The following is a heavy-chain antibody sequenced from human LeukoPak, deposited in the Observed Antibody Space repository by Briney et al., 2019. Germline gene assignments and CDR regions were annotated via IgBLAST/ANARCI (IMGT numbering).Heavy chain of an antibody. Sequence: SETLSLTCTVSGGSISSSSYYWGWIRQPPGKGLEWIGSIYYSGSTYYNPSLKSRVTISVDTSKNQFSLKLSSVTAADTAVYYCARQFSSSWYKLYYYYYYMDVWGKGTTVTVSS. V-gene: IGHV4-39*01. CDR3: ARQFSSSWYKLYYYYYYMDV. CDR2: IYYSGST. J-gene: IGHJ6*03. CDR1: GGSISSSSYY. D-gene: IGHD6-13*01.